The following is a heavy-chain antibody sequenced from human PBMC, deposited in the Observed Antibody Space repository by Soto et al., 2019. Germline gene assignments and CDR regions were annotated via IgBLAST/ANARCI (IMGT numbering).Heavy chain of an antibody. D-gene: IGHD3-9*01. CDR1: GFTFSSYA. CDR2: ISGSGGST. J-gene: IGHJ4*02. V-gene: IGHV3-23*01. Sequence: PGGSLRLSCAASGFTFSSYAMSWVRQAPGKGLEWVSAISGSGGSTYYADSVKGRFTISRDNSKNTLYLQMNSLRAEDTAVYYCAKPLQIRYFDWLLGFDYWGQGTLVTVSS. CDR3: AKPLQIRYFDWLLGFDY.